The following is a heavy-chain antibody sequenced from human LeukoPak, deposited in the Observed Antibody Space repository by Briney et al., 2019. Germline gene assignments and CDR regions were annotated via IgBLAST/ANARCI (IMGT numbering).Heavy chain of an antibody. CDR1: GGSITSGGHY. J-gene: IGHJ4*02. CDR2: IYYSGSA. CDR3: ARSAESGYADFDY. D-gene: IGHD5-12*01. Sequence: SQTLSLTCTVSGGSITSGGHYWSWIRQHPGKGLEWIGYIYYSGSAYYNPSLKSRVTISVDTSKNQFSLKVSSVTAADTAVYYCARSAESGYADFDYWGQGTLVTVSS. V-gene: IGHV4-31*03.